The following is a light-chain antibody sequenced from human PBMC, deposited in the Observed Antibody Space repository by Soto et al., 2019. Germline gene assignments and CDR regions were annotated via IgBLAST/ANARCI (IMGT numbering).Light chain of an antibody. CDR3: QHSTYRPYT. J-gene: IGKJ2*01. CDR2: DAS. V-gene: IGKV3-15*01. CDR1: QTIDNT. Sequence: EIVIPQSPATLSLSPGERATLSCRASQTIDNTLAWYQRKPGQAPRLLIYDASTRATGVPARFSGSGSGTDFTLTISSLQSEDFAVYYCQHSTYRPYTFAHGTKVDIK.